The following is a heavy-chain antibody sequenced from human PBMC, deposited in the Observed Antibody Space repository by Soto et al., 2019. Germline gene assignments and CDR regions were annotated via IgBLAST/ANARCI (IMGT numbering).Heavy chain of an antibody. CDR2: VYYSGST. V-gene: IGHV4-39*01. Sequence: SQTLSLTCTVSGGSISSPRYYWGCIRQPPGKGLEWIGSVYYSGSTYYNPSLRSRVTISADTSKNQFSLNLRSVTAADTAVYYCARQNPNCNNSSCFDYWGQGTLVTVSS. CDR1: GGSISSPRYY. D-gene: IGHD2-8*01. CDR3: ARQNPNCNNSSCFDY. J-gene: IGHJ4*02.